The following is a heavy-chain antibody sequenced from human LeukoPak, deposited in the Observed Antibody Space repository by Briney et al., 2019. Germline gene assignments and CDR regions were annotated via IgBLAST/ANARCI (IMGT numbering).Heavy chain of an antibody. CDR1: GYTFTGYY. V-gene: IGHV1-2*02. D-gene: IGHD6-13*01. CDR3: ARAVGTYSSSWYLFGY. J-gene: IGHJ4*02. CDR2: INPNSGGT. Sequence: ASVKLSCTASGYTFTGYYMHWVRQAPGQGLEWMGWINPNSGGTNYAQKFKGRVTMTRDTSISTAYMELSRLRSDDTAVYYCARAVGTYSSSWYLFGYWGQGTLVTVSS.